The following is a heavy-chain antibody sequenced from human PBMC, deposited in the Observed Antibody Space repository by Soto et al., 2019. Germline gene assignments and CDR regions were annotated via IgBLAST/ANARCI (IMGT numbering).Heavy chain of an antibody. CDR3: ARLPYSGSYFDY. Sequence: SETLSLTCAVYGGSFSGYYWSWIRQPPGKGLEWIGEINHSGSTNYNPSLKSRVTISVDTSMNQFSLKLTSVTAADTAVYYCARLPYSGSYFDYWGQGTLVTVSS. CDR1: GGSFSGYY. V-gene: IGHV4-34*01. J-gene: IGHJ4*02. CDR2: INHSGST. D-gene: IGHD1-26*01.